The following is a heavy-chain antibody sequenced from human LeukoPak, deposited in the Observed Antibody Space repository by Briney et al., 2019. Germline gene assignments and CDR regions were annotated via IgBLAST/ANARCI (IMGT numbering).Heavy chain of an antibody. V-gene: IGHV3-23*01. J-gene: IGHJ4*02. D-gene: IGHD6-19*01. CDR3: AQGYSSGWFPY. CDR1: GFTFSSYA. Sequence: GGSLRLSCAASGFTFSSYAMSWVRQAPGKGLEWVSAISGSGDTTYYADSVKGRFIISRDNSENKLYLQMNSLRTEDTAVYYCAQGYSSGWFPYWGQGSLVSVSS. CDR2: ISGSGDTT.